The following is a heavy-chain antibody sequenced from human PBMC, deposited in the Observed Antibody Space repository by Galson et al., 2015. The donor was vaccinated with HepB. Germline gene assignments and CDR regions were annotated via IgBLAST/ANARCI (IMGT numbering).Heavy chain of an antibody. Sequence: FLRLSCAASGFTFDDYAMHWVRQAPGKGLEWVSGISWNSGSIGYADSVKGRFTISRDNAKNSLYLQMNSLRAEDTALYYCAKDMTPRVDGWFDPWGQGTLVTVSS. CDR3: AKDMTPRVDGWFDP. CDR2: ISWNSGSI. CDR1: GFTFDDYA. J-gene: IGHJ5*02. V-gene: IGHV3-9*01. D-gene: IGHD6-19*01.